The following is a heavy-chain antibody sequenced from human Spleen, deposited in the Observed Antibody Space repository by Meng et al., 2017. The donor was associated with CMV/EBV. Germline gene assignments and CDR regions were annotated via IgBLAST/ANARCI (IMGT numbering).Heavy chain of an antibody. D-gene: IGHD2-15*01. Sequence: ASVKVSCKVSGYTLTELSMHWVRQAPEKGFEWMGGFDPEDGETIYPQKVQGRVTMTRDTSVSTAYMDLSRLSSDDTAVYYCATITVPATPAPRADSWGQGTLVTVSS. J-gene: IGHJ4*02. CDR3: ATITVPATPAPRADS. V-gene: IGHV1-24*01. CDR2: FDPEDGET. CDR1: GYTLTELS.